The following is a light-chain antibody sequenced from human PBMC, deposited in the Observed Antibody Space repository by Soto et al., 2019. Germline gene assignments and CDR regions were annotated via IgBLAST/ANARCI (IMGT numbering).Light chain of an antibody. V-gene: IGKV1-39*01. Sequence: DIQMTQSPSSLSASVGDRVTITCRASQSISDYLNWYQQKQGKAPKXXIYAASSLQSGVPSRFSGSGSGTVFTLTISSLKPEDFETYYCQQSYSPPGTFGQGTKVDIK. CDR1: QSISDY. CDR3: QQSYSPPGT. J-gene: IGKJ1*01. CDR2: AAS.